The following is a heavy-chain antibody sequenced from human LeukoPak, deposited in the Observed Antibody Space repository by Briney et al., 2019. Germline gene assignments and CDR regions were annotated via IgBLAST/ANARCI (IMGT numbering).Heavy chain of an antibody. CDR2: IFYSGST. CDR3: ARDSGSYPHWFAP. CDR1: GGSISSYY. V-gene: IGHV4-59*01. J-gene: IGHJ5*02. Sequence: SETLSLTCTVSGGSISSYYWNWIRQPPGKGLEWIGYIFYSGSTNYNPSLKSRVTISVDTSKNQFSLKLTSVTAADTAVYYCARDSGSYPHWFAPWGQGTLVTVSS. D-gene: IGHD1-26*01.